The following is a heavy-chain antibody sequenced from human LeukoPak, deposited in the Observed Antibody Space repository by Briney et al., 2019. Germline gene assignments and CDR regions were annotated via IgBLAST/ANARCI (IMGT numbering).Heavy chain of an antibody. V-gene: IGHV4-38-2*01. J-gene: IGHJ4*02. CDR3: ARFDDIPDY. Sequence: NTSETLSLTCVVSGYSISRGYYWGWIRQPPGKGLEWIGSIYQSGSTYYNPSLKSRVTISVDTSKNQFSLKVKSVTAADTALYYCARFDDIPDYWGQGTLVTVSS. D-gene: IGHD3-9*01. CDR2: IYQSGST. CDR1: GYSISRGYY.